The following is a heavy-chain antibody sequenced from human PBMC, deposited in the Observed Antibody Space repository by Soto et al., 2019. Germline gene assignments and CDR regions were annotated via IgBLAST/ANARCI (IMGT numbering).Heavy chain of an antibody. J-gene: IGHJ5*02. V-gene: IGHV1-18*01. Sequence: QVQLVQSGAEVKKPGASVKVSCKASGYTFTSYGITWVRQAPGQGLEWMGWISAYNGNTNYAQKLQGRVTMTTDTSTSTAYMELRSLRPDDTAVYYCAFRTGYCSGGSCYWNWFDPWGQGTLVTVSS. CDR3: AFRTGYCSGGSCYWNWFDP. CDR2: ISAYNGNT. D-gene: IGHD2-15*01. CDR1: GYTFTSYG.